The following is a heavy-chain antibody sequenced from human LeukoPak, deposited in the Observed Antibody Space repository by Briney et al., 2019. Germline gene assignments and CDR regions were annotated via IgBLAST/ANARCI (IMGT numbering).Heavy chain of an antibody. V-gene: IGHV4-34*01. Sequence: SETLSLTCAVYGGSFSGYYWTWIRQAPGKGLEWIGEINPSGRISYNPSLKSRLTISVDASKNQFSLNLRSLTAADTAVYYCARDRQEVSMIVVVMTAVSYYLDVWGKGTTVTVS. J-gene: IGHJ6*03. D-gene: IGHD3-22*01. CDR3: ARDRQEVSMIVVVMTAVSYYLDV. CDR2: INPSGRI. CDR1: GGSFSGYY.